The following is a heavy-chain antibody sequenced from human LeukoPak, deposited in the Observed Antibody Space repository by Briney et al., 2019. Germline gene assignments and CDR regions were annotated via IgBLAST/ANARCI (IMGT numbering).Heavy chain of an antibody. D-gene: IGHD6-13*01. CDR1: GFTFSSYG. V-gene: IGHV3-30*02. CDR2: IRYDGSNK. CDR3: AKDSQQLVPNWFDP. Sequence: PGGSLRLSCAASGFTFSSYGMHWVRQASGKGLEWVAFIRYDGSNKYYADSVKGRFTISRDNSKNTLYLQMNSLRAEDTAVYYCAKDSQQLVPNWFDPWGQGTLVTVSS. J-gene: IGHJ5*02.